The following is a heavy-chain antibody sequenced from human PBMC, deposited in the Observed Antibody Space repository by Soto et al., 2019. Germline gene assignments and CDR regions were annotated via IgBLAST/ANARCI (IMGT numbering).Heavy chain of an antibody. V-gene: IGHV3-23*01. CDR1: GFMFSTYA. J-gene: IGHJ4*02. CDR3: AKHLFPTSGQRFFFES. Sequence: GGSLRLSCAASGFMFSTYAMTWVRQAPGRGLEWVSTILHDETPFYTDSVKGRFTISRDNVRGTLYLQMNGLRVEDAALYYCAKHLFPTSGQRFFFESWGQGPLVTV. CDR2: ILHDETP. D-gene: IGHD3-10*01.